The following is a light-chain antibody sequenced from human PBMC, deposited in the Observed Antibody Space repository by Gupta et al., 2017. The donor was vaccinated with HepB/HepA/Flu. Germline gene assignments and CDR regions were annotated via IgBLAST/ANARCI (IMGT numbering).Light chain of an antibody. CDR3: QQSYSTPRS. V-gene: IGKV1-39*01. CDR2: AAS. Sequence: DIQMTQPPSSLSASVGDRVTITCRASQSISSYLNWYQQKPGKAPKLLIYAASSLQSGVPSRFSGSGSGTDFTLTISSLQPEYFATYYCQQSYSTPRSFGQGTKLEIK. CDR1: QSISSY. J-gene: IGKJ2*04.